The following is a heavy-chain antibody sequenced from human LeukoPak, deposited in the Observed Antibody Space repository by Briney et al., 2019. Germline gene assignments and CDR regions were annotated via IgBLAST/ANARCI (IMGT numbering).Heavy chain of an antibody. J-gene: IGHJ4*02. V-gene: IGHV1-2*02. D-gene: IGHD3-10*01. Sequence: GASVKVSCKASGYTFTDYYIHWVRQAPGQGLEWMGWINPKSGGANYAQKFQGTVTMTRDTSISTAYMELRRLRFDDTAVYYCARDNYGTLDYWGQGTLATVSS. CDR1: GYTFTDYY. CDR3: ARDNYGTLDY. CDR2: INPKSGGA.